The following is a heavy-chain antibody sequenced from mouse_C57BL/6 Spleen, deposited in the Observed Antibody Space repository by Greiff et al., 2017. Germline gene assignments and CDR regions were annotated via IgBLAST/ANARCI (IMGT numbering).Heavy chain of an antibody. J-gene: IGHJ2*01. CDR3: ARSITTVGVYYCDY. D-gene: IGHD1-1*01. Sequence: VQLQQSGAELVKPGASVKISCKASGYAFSSYWMNWVKQRPGKGLEWIGQIYPGDGDTNYNGKFKGKATLTADKSSSTAYLQLSSLTSEDSAVYVCARSITTVGVYYCDYWGQGTTLTVSS. CDR2: IYPGDGDT. CDR1: GYAFSSYW. V-gene: IGHV1-80*01.